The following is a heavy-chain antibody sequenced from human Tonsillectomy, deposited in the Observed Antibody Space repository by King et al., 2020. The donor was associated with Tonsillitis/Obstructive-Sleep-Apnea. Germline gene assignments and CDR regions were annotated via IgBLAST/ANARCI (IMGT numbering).Heavy chain of an antibody. CDR1: GFTFDDYA. D-gene: IGHD3-3*01. Sequence: VQLVESGGGLVQPGRSLRLSCAASGFTFDDYAMHWVRQAPGKGLEWVSGISWNSGSIGYADSVKGRFTISRDNAKNSLYLQMNSLRAEDTALYYCAKGSTIVGVIYAGAFDIWGQGTMVTVSS. V-gene: IGHV3-9*01. CDR3: AKGSTIVGVIYAGAFDI. CDR2: ISWNSGSI. J-gene: IGHJ3*02.